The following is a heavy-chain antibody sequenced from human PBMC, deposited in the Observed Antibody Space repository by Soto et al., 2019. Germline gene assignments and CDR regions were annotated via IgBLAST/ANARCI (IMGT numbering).Heavy chain of an antibody. CDR1: GFTFSSYG. V-gene: IGHV3-33*01. CDR3: AREQDIVVVVAATTTLDY. CDR2: IWYDGSNK. J-gene: IGHJ4*02. Sequence: GGSLRLSCAASGFTFSSYGMHWVRQAPGKGLEWVAVIWYDGSNKYYADSVKGRFTISRDNSKKTLYLQMNSLRAEDTAVYYCAREQDIVVVVAATTTLDYWGQGTLVTVSS. D-gene: IGHD2-15*01.